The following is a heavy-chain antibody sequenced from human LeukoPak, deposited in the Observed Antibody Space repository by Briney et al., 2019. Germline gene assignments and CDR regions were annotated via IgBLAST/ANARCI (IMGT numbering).Heavy chain of an antibody. V-gene: IGHV1-8*01. J-gene: IGHJ6*02. D-gene: IGHD3-3*01. CDR1: GYTFTSYD. CDR3: ARQPISGYYYGMDV. Sequence: VASVKVSCKASGYTFTSYDINWVRQATGQGLEWMGWMNPNSGNTGYAQKFQGRVTMTRNTSISTAYMELSSLRSEDTAVYYCARQPISGYYYGMDVWGQGTTVTASS. CDR2: MNPNSGNT.